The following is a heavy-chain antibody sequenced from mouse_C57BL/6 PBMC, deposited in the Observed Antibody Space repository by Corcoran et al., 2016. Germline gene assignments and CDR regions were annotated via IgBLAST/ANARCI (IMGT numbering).Heavy chain of an antibody. D-gene: IGHD2-3*01. Sequence: QVQLKQSGAELVRPGASVKISCKASGYTFTDYYINWVKQRPGQGLEWIGWIFPGSGSTYYNEKFKGKATLTVDKSSSTAYMLLSSLTSEDSAVYFCARSYDGYYVYYYAMDYWGQGTSVTVSS. CDR1: GYTFTDYY. CDR2: IFPGSGST. V-gene: IGHV1-75*01. J-gene: IGHJ4*01. CDR3: ARSYDGYYVYYYAMDY.